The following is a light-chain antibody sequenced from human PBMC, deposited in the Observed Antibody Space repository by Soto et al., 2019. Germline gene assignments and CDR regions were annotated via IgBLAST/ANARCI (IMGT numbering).Light chain of an antibody. CDR3: ASWDDRLNSPV. CDR2: SDN. CDR1: NSNIGSNT. J-gene: IGLJ2*01. V-gene: IGLV1-44*01. Sequence: QSVLTQPPSASGTPGQRVTISCSGSNSNIGSNTVNWYQHLPGTAHKLLIHSDNQRASGVPDRLSGSKSGTSASLAISGLQSEDEANYNCASWDDRLNSPVFGGGTKVTVL.